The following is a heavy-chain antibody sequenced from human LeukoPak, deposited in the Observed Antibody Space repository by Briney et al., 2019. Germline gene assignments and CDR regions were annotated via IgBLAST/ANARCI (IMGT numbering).Heavy chain of an antibody. CDR1: GYTFTGYD. CDR3: ARGQTNRLLWVGELLSNINPFDY. J-gene: IGHJ4*02. D-gene: IGHD3-10*01. V-gene: IGHV1-18*01. Sequence: GASVKVSCKASGYTFTGYDINWVRQATGQGLEWMGWISGYNGKANYVQKFQGGVTMTTDTSTSTAYMELRSLRSDDTAVYYCARGQTNRLLWVGELLSNINPFDYWGQGTLVTVSS. CDR2: ISGYNGKA.